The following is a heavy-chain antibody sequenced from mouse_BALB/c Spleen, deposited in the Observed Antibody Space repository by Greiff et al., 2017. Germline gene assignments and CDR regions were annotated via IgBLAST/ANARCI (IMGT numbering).Heavy chain of an antibody. D-gene: IGHD1-1*02. CDR1: GYTFTSYY. CDR3: ARGGWDWFAY. CDR2: IYPGDGST. V-gene: IGHV1S56*01. Sequence: VQLQQSGPELVKPGASVKMSCKASGYTFTSYYIHWVKQRPGQGLEWIGWIYPGDGSTKYNEKFKGKTTLTADKSSSTAYMLLSSLTSEDSAIYFCARGGWDWFAYWGQGTLVTVSA. J-gene: IGHJ3*01.